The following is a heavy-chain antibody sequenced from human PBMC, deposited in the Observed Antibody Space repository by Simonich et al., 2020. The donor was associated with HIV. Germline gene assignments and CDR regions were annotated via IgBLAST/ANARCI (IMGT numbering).Heavy chain of an antibody. D-gene: IGHD3-9*01. CDR3: ARGLGYFDY. Sequence: QVQLQESGPGLVKPSATLSLTCTVSGGSISSYYWSWIRQPPGKWLEWIGTIYAGASTYHTTSLKSRVTISLDTSKNQFSLNLSSVTAADTAVYYCARGLGYFDYWGQGTLATVSS. J-gene: IGHJ4*02. CDR2: IYAGAST. CDR1: GGSISSYY. V-gene: IGHV4-4*08.